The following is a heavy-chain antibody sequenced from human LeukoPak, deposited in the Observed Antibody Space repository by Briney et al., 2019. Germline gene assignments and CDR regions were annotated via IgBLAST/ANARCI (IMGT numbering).Heavy chain of an antibody. CDR3: ASSAPYCGGDRYGFDP. CDR1: GGSISSSSYY. V-gene: IGHV4-39*01. Sequence: PSETLSLTCTVSGGSISSSSYYWGWIRQPPGKGLEWIGSIYYSGSTYYNPSLKSRVTISVDTSKNQFSLKLSSVTAADTAVYYCASSAPYCGGDRYGFDPWGQGTLVTVSS. J-gene: IGHJ5*02. D-gene: IGHD2-21*02. CDR2: IYYSGST.